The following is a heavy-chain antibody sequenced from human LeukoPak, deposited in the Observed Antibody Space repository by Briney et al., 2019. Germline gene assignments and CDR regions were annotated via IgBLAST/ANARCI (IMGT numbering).Heavy chain of an antibody. V-gene: IGHV3-74*03. Sequence: GVSLRLSCAASGFTFSNGWMHWVRQAPGKGLVWVSRIYSDGSDTTYADSVKGRFIISRDNAKNTLYLQMNSLRGDDTAVYYCATDAGHGFSFWGQGTMVTVSS. CDR2: IYSDGSDT. CDR3: ATDAGHGFSF. J-gene: IGHJ3*01. D-gene: IGHD3/OR15-3a*01. CDR1: GFTFSNGW.